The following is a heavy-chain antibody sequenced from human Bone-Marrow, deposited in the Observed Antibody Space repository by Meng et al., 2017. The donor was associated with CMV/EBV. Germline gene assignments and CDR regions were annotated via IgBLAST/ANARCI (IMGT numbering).Heavy chain of an antibody. V-gene: IGHV1-2*02. D-gene: IGHD3-10*01. CDR1: GDTFTGYY. Sequence: SVKVSCKASGDTFTGYYMHWVRQAPGQRLEWMGWINPNSGGTNYAQKFQGRVTITADKSTSTAYMELSSLRSEDTAVYYCARTRSITMVRGHAFDIWGQGTMVTVSS. CDR2: INPNSGGT. J-gene: IGHJ3*02. CDR3: ARTRSITMVRGHAFDI.